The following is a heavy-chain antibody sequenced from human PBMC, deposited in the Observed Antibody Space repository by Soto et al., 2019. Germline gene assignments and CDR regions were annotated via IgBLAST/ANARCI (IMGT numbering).Heavy chain of an antibody. CDR3: ARDWSTVTTYA. D-gene: IGHD4-17*01. J-gene: IGHJ5*02. CDR1: GYTFTVYY. Sequence: ASVKVSCKASGYTFTVYYMHCVLQAPVQGLDWMGWINPNSGGTNYAQKFQGRVTMTRDTSISTAYMELSRLRSDDTAVYYCARDWSTVTTYAWGQGTLVTVSS. V-gene: IGHV1-2*02. CDR2: INPNSGGT.